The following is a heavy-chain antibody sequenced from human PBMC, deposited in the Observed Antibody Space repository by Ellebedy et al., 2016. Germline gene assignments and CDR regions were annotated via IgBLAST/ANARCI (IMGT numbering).Heavy chain of an antibody. CDR3: ASSATRKGYYYGMDV. Sequence: SVKVSCXASGYTFTYRYLHWVRQAPGQALEWMGWITPFNGNTNYAQKFQDRVTITRDRSMSTAYMELSSLRSEDTAMYYCASSATRKGYYYGMDVWGQGTTVTVSS. V-gene: IGHV1-45*02. CDR1: GYTFTYRY. J-gene: IGHJ6*02. D-gene: IGHD2-15*01. CDR2: ITPFNGNT.